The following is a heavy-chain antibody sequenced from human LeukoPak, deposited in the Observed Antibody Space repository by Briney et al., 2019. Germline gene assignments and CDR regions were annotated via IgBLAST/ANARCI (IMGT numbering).Heavy chain of an antibody. CDR1: GFTFSSYW. Sequence: HPGGSLRLSCAASGFTFSSYWMSWVRQAPGKGLEWVANIKQDGSEKYYVDSVKGRFTISRDNAKNSLYLQMNSLRAEDTAVYYCARDLGYSSSYYFDYWGQGTLVTVSS. V-gene: IGHV3-7*01. D-gene: IGHD6-13*01. CDR2: IKQDGSEK. J-gene: IGHJ4*02. CDR3: ARDLGYSSSYYFDY.